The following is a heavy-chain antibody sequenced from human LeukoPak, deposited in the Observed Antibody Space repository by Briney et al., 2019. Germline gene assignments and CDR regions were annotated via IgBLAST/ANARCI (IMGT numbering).Heavy chain of an antibody. CDR3: ATDNYSSGWYDYYYYYGMDV. D-gene: IGHD6-19*01. CDR2: FDPEDGET. J-gene: IGHJ6*04. V-gene: IGHV1-24*01. Sequence: ASVKVSCKVSGYTLTELSMHWVRQAPGKGLEWMGGFDPEDGETIYAQKFQGRVTMTEDTSTDTAYMELSSLRSEDTAVYYCATDNYSSGWYDYYYYYGMDVWGKGTTATVSS. CDR1: GYTLTELS.